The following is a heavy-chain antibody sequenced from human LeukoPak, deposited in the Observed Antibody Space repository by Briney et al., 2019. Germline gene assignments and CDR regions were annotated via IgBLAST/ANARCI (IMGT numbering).Heavy chain of an antibody. CDR1: GGSLNNYY. CDR3: ARGRYCSADNFSSSDAFDI. D-gene: IGHD2-15*01. CDR2: IYTRGST. J-gene: IGHJ3*02. Sequence: PSETLSLTCTVSGGSLNNYYWSWIRQPAGKGLEWMGRIYTRGSTNYNPSLKSRVTMSLDTSKHQFSLKMTSVTAADAVVYYCARGRYCSADNFSSSDAFDIWGQGTMVSVSS. V-gene: IGHV4-4*07.